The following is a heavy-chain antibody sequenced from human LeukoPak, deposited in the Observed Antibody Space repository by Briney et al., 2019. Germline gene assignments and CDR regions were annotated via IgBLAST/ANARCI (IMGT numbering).Heavy chain of an antibody. Sequence: GGSLRLSCAASGFTFSSYSMNWVRQAPGKGLEWVSSISSSSSYIYYADSVKGRFTISRDNAKNSLYLQMNSLRAEDTAVYYCAREMPIGVGATDYWGQGTLVTVSS. CDR2: ISSSSSYI. CDR1: GFTFSSYS. D-gene: IGHD1-26*01. V-gene: IGHV3-21*01. CDR3: AREMPIGVGATDY. J-gene: IGHJ4*02.